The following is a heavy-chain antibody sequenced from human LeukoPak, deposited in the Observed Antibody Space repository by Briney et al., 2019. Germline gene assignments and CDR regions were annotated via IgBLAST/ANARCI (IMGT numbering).Heavy chain of an antibody. CDR3: ARALRQQLFTGWFDP. Sequence: SETLSLTCTASGGSISTYYWSWIRQPPGKALEWIGYIYYSGSTNYNPSLKSRVTISVDTSKKQFSLKLSSVTTADTAVYYCARALRQQLFTGWFDPWGQGTLVTVSS. D-gene: IGHD6-13*01. CDR1: GGSISTYY. CDR2: IYYSGST. V-gene: IGHV4-59*01. J-gene: IGHJ5*02.